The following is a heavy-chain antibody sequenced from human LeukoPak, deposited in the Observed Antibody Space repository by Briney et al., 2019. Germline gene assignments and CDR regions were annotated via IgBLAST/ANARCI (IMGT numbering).Heavy chain of an antibody. Sequence: GGSLRLSCAASGFTFSSYEMNWVRQAPGKGLEWVSYISSSGSTIYYADSVKGRFTISRDNAKNSLYPQMNSLRAEDTAVYYCAREGRGYSPLDYWGQGTLVTVSS. J-gene: IGHJ4*02. CDR2: ISSSGSTI. CDR1: GFTFSSYE. V-gene: IGHV3-48*03. D-gene: IGHD3-3*01. CDR3: AREGRGYSPLDY.